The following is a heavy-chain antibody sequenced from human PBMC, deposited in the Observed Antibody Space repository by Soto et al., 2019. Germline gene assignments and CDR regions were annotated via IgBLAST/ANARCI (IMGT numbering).Heavy chain of an antibody. CDR2: ISGSGGST. Sequence: GGSLRLSCAASGFTFSSYAMSWVRQAPGKGLEWVSAISGSGGSTYYTDSVKGRFTISRDNSKNTLYLQMNSLRAEDTAVYYCAKGVEQQLVPGFDYWGQGTLVTVSS. J-gene: IGHJ4*02. V-gene: IGHV3-23*01. D-gene: IGHD6-13*01. CDR1: GFTFSSYA. CDR3: AKGVEQQLVPGFDY.